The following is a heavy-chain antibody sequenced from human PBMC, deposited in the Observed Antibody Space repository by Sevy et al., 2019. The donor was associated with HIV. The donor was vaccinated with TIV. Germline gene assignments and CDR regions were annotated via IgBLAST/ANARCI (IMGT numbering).Heavy chain of an antibody. CDR3: ARGALGKGSGWFDY. Sequence: SETLSLTCAVSGGSITNMNWWIWVRQPPGKGLEWIGEIYHGGSTNYNPSLKSRVTISTDESKNQVSLRLNAVTAADTAVYYCARGALGKGSGWFDYWGQGTLVTVSS. J-gene: IGHJ4*02. D-gene: IGHD6-19*01. CDR1: GGSITNMNW. V-gene: IGHV4-4*02. CDR2: IYHGGST.